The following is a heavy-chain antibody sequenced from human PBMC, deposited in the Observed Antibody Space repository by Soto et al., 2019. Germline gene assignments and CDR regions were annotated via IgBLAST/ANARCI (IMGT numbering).Heavy chain of an antibody. J-gene: IGHJ4*02. Sequence: GGSLRLSCAASGFTFSSYWMSWVRQAPGKGLEWVANIKQDGSEKYYVDSVKGRFTISRDNAKNSLYLQMNSLRAEDTAVYYCARDPFWQQLVRAGFDYWGQGTLVTVSS. CDR1: GFTFSSYW. D-gene: IGHD6-13*01. CDR3: ARDPFWQQLVRAGFDY. V-gene: IGHV3-7*05. CDR2: IKQDGSEK.